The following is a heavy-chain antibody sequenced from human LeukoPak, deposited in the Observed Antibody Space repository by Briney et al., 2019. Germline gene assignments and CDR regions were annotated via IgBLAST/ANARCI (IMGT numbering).Heavy chain of an antibody. Sequence: SETLSLTCTVSGGSISSGSYYWSWIRQPAGKGLEWIGRIYTSGSTNYNPSLKSRVTISVDTSKNQFSLKLSSVTAADTAVYYRARQDDYYYYYMDVWGKGTTVTISS. CDR2: IYTSGST. V-gene: IGHV4-61*02. CDR3: ARQDDYYYYYMDV. D-gene: IGHD3-3*01. J-gene: IGHJ6*03. CDR1: GGSISSGSYY.